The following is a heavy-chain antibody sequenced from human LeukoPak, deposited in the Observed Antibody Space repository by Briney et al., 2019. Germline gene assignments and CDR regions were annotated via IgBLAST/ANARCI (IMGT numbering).Heavy chain of an antibody. CDR2: ISGSGGST. D-gene: IGHD1-26*01. CDR3: AKDDTLGSYSH. J-gene: IGHJ4*02. V-gene: IGHV3-23*01. CDR1: GFTFSSYA. Sequence: GGSLRLSCAASGFTFSSYAMSWVRQAPGKGLEWVSAISGSGGSTYYADSVEGRFTISRDNSKNTLYLQMNSLRAEDTAVYYCAKDDTLGSYSHWGQGTLVTVSS.